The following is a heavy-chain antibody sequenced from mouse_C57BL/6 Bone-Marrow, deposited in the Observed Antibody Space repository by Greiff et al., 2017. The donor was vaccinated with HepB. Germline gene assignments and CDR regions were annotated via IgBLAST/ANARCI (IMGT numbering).Heavy chain of an antibody. CDR2: INSDGGST. V-gene: IGHV5-2*01. Sequence: EVMLVESGGGLVQPGESLKLSCESNEYEFPSHDMSWVRKTPEKRLELVAAINSDGGSTYYPDTMERRFIISRDNTKKTLYLQMSSLRSEDTALYYCARHRGWLLQDWYFDVWGTGTTVTVSS. CDR3: ARHRGWLLQDWYFDV. J-gene: IGHJ1*03. D-gene: IGHD2-3*01. CDR1: EYEFPSHD.